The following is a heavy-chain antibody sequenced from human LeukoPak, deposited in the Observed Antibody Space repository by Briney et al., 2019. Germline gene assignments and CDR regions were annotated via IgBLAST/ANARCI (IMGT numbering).Heavy chain of an antibody. J-gene: IGHJ5*02. Sequence: GGSLRLSCAASGFTFSDYYMSWIRQAPGKGLEWVSYISSSGSTIYYADSVEGRFTISRDNAKNSLYLQMNSLRAEDTAVYYCARAHGILYNWFDPWGQGTLVTVSS. V-gene: IGHV3-11*01. CDR3: ARAHGILYNWFDP. D-gene: IGHD1-14*01. CDR2: ISSSGSTI. CDR1: GFTFSDYY.